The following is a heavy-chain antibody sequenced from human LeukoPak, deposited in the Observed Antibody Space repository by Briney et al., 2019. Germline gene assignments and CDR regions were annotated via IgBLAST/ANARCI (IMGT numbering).Heavy chain of an antibody. CDR1: GFTFSSYA. V-gene: IGHV3-30-3*01. D-gene: IGHD3-10*01. CDR3: ASGGADY. Sequence: GGSLRLSCAASGFTFSSYAMHWVRQAPGKGLEWVAVKSYDGSNKYYADSVKGRFTITRDNSKNTLYLQMNSLRAEDTAVYYCASGGADYWGQGTLVTVSS. J-gene: IGHJ4*02. CDR2: KSYDGSNK.